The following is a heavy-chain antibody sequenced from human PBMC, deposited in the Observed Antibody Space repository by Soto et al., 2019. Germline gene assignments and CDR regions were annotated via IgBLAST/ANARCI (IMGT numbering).Heavy chain of an antibody. CDR2: IKQDGSEK. V-gene: IGHV3-7*03. D-gene: IGHD3-3*01. CDR3: ARDLVYYDFWSDDYFDY. Sequence: GGSLRLSCAASGFTFSSYWMSWVRQAPGKGLEWVANIKQDGSEKYYVDSVKGRFTISRDNAKNSLYLQMNSLRAEDTAVYYCARDLVYYDFWSDDYFDYWGQGTLVTVSS. CDR1: GFTFSSYW. J-gene: IGHJ4*02.